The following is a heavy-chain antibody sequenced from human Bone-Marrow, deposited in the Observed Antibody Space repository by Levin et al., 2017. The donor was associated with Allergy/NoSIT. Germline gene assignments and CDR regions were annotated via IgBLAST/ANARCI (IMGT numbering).Heavy chain of an antibody. J-gene: IGHJ4*02. CDR2: IYYSGDT. Sequence: GSLRLSCSVSGYSVSSGYSWGCVRQAPGNGLEWLGSIYYSGDTFYNPSLQGRVTISVDPSKNQFSLKLTSMTAADTAVYYCASRATVTKDYYFDSWGQGSLVIVSS. CDR3: ASRATVTKDYYFDS. V-gene: IGHV4-38-2*02. CDR1: GYSVSSGYS. D-gene: IGHD4-17*01.